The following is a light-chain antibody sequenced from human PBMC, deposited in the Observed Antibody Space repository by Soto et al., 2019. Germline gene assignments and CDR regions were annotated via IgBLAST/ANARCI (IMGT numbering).Light chain of an antibody. J-gene: IGKJ1*01. Sequence: EIVMTKSPSTLSLTPRERATLSCRASQIVSSSSLAWYQQKRGQAPRLLIHDASSRATGIPDRFSGSGSGTDFTLTISRLEPEDFAVYYCQHYGGSPRTFGQVSKVDIK. CDR2: DAS. CDR1: QIVSSSS. CDR3: QHYGGSPRT. V-gene: IGKV3-20*01.